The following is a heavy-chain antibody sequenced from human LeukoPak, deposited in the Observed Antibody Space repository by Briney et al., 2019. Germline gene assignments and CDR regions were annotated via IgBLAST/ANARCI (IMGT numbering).Heavy chain of an antibody. CDR1: GYTFSSHW. D-gene: IGHD1-26*01. V-gene: IGHV3-74*01. Sequence: GGSLRLSCAASGYTFSSHWMHWVRQAPGKGVVWVSRIESDGSSTTYADSVRGRFTISRDNAKHTLYLKMNSLRAEDTAVYYCAREHRGAGATVDYWGQGTLVTVSS. CDR3: AREHRGAGATVDY. CDR2: IESDGSST. J-gene: IGHJ4*02.